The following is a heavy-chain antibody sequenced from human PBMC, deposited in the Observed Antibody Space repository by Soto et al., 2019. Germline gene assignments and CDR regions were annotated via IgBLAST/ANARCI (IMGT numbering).Heavy chain of an antibody. D-gene: IGHD1-1*01. CDR2: SSGSGGST. V-gene: IGHV3-23*01. CDR3: ATRTTGTTPQYYYYYGMDV. J-gene: IGHJ6*02. CDR1: GFTFSSYA. Sequence: GGSLRLSCAASGFTFSSYAMSWVRQAPGKGLEWVSASSGSGGSTYYADSVKGRFTISRDNSKNTLYLQMNSLRAEDTAVYYCATRTTGTTPQYYYYYGMDVCGQGTTVTVSS.